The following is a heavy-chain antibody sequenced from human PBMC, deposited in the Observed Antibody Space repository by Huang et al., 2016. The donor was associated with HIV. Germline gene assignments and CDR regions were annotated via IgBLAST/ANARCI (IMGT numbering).Heavy chain of an antibody. J-gene: IGHJ3*01. Sequence: QVQLVQSGAEVKKPGSSVKVSCKASGGTFGSYDISWVRQAPGKGLEWMGWIIPIFDTVNYAQKFQGRVRITADASTSTAYMELTSLRSEDTAVYYCARDLTGTRAAAAGIRGDAFDVWGQGTLVTVSS. CDR1: GGTFGSYD. V-gene: IGHV1-69*13. D-gene: IGHD6-13*01. CDR2: IIPIFDTV. CDR3: ARDLTGTRAAAAGIRGDAFDV.